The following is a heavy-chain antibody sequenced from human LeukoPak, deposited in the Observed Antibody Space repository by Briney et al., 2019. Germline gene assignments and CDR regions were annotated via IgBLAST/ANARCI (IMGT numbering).Heavy chain of an antibody. D-gene: IGHD3-9*01. CDR2: IKSKTDGGTT. J-gene: IGHJ4*02. CDR1: GFTFCNAW. V-gene: IGHV3-15*01. Sequence: GGSLRLSCAASGFTFCNAWMSWVRQAPGKGLEWVGRIKSKTDGGTTDYAAPVKGRFTISRDDSKNTLYLQMSSLKTEDTAVYYCTTGLYYDILTGWVTLDYWGQGTLVTVSS. CDR3: TTGLYYDILTGWVTLDY.